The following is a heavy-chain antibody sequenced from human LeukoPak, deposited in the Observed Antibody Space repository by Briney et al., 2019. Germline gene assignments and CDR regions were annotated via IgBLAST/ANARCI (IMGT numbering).Heavy chain of an antibody. J-gene: IGHJ6*02. CDR3: ARERIKLGYCSGGSCYSAGYYYGMDV. CDR1: GGTFSSYA. D-gene: IGHD2-15*01. V-gene: IGHV1-69*06. CDR2: IIPIFGTA. Sequence: ASVKVSCKASGGTFSSYAISWVRQAPGQGLEWMGGIIPIFGTANYAQKFQGRVTITADKSTSTAYMELSSLRSEDTAVYYCARERIKLGYCSGGSCYSAGYYYGMDVWGQGTTVTVSS.